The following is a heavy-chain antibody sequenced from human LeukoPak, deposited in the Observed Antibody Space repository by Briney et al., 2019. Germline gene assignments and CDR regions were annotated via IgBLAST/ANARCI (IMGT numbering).Heavy chain of an antibody. J-gene: IGHJ6*03. CDR1: GYTFTGYY. D-gene: IGHD6-13*01. CDR3: AKDSYSSSWYPPSLYHSYYYMDV. CDR2: INPNSGGT. Sequence: GASVKVSCKASGYTFTGYYMHLVRQAPGQGLEWMEWINPNSGGTNYAQKFQGRVTMTRDTSISTAYMELSRLRSDDTAVYYCAKDSYSSSWYPPSLYHSYYYMDVWGKGTTVTISS. V-gene: IGHV1-2*02.